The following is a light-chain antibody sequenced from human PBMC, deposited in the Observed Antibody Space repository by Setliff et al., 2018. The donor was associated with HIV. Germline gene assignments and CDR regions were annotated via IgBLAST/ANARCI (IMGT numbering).Light chain of an antibody. Sequence: QSVLTQPASVSGSPGQSITISCTGTSSDIGVSKYVSWYQQHPGRAPKLIIYEVRNRPSGVSNRFSGSKSGNTASLTISGLQAEDEADYYCSSYAITNTLPFGTGTKV. V-gene: IGLV2-14*01. CDR1: SSDIGVSKY. CDR2: EVR. CDR3: SSYAITNTLP. J-gene: IGLJ1*01.